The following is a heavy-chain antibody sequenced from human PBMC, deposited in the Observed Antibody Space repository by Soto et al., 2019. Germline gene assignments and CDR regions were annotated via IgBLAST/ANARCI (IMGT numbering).Heavy chain of an antibody. CDR2: IAYDERKK. CDR1: GFTFSNYA. Sequence: QLMESGGGVVQAGGSLRLSCAASGFTFSNYAMHWVRQAPGKGLELVAVIAYDERKKYYAESVRGRFTISRDNSKNTLYLQMSNLRAEDTAVYYCARDLSRGITMIGLEIHPWGQGTLVTVSS. V-gene: IGHV3-30*04. J-gene: IGHJ5*02. D-gene: IGHD3-22*01. CDR3: ARDLSRGITMIGLEIHP.